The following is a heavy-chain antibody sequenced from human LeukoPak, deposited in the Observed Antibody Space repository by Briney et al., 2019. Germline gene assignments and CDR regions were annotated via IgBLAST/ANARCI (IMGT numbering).Heavy chain of an antibody. CDR1: GGSISSRGYS. J-gene: IGHJ5*02. Sequence: SETLSLTCGVSGGSISSRGYSWSWIRQPPGKGLEWNGYIYHSGSTYYNASLKSRVTISVDTSKNQFSLKLSSVTAADTAVYYCARVIYGSGSYVWFDPWGQGTLVTVSS. CDR2: IYHSGST. CDR3: ARVIYGSGSYVWFDP. D-gene: IGHD3-10*01. V-gene: IGHV4-30-2*01.